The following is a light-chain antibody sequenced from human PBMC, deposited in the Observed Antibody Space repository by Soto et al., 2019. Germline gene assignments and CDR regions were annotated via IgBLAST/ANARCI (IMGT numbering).Light chain of an antibody. J-gene: IGKJ1*01. Sequence: DIQMTQSPSSLSASVGDRVTITCRASQDIRNDLGWYQQKPVKAPKRLIYAASSLQSGVPSWFSGSGSGTEFTLTISSLQHEDYATYDCLQHNVYPPTFGQGTKVEI. CDR2: AAS. CDR3: LQHNVYPPT. CDR1: QDIRND. V-gene: IGKV1-17*01.